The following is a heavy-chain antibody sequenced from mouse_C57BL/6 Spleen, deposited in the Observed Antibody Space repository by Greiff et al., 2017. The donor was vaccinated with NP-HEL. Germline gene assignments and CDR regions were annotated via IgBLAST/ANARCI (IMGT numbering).Heavy chain of an antibody. V-gene: IGHV2-2*01. D-gene: IGHD4-1*01. CDR3: ARKGWDRYFDG. J-gene: IGHJ1*03. CDR1: GFSLTSYG. CDR2: IWSGGST. Sequence: QVQLKQSGPGLVQPSQCLSITCTVSGFSLTSYGVHWVRQSPGKGLEWLGVIWSGGSTDYNAAFISRLSISKDNSKSQVFFIMNSQQADDTAIYYWARKGWDRYFDGWGTGTTVTVSS.